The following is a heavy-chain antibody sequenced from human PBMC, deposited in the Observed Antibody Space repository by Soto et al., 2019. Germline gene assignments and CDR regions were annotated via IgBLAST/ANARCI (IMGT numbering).Heavy chain of an antibody. Sequence: EVQLLDSGGGLVQPGGSLRLSCEASGFTFSNYAMNWVRQAPGKGLEWVLGISGGGDNTYYADSVKGRFTISRDNSKNTVFLQMNSLRPEDTAVYYCAKARFARGFDYWGQGTLVTVSS. CDR1: GFTFSNYA. J-gene: IGHJ4*02. CDR3: AKARFARGFDY. D-gene: IGHD3-3*01. V-gene: IGHV3-23*01. CDR2: ISGGGDNT.